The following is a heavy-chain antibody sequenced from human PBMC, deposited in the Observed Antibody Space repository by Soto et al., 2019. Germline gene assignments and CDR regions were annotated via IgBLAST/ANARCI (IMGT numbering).Heavy chain of an antibody. D-gene: IGHD7-27*01. V-gene: IGHV1-18*01. Sequence: ASVKVSCKASGYTFTSYGISWVRQAPGQGLEWMGWISAYNGNTNYAQKLQGRVTMTTDTSTSTAYMELRSLRSDDTAVYYCARDDSSNWAANDAFDIWGQGTMVTVSS. CDR2: ISAYNGNT. CDR3: ARDDSSNWAANDAFDI. CDR1: GYTFTSYG. J-gene: IGHJ3*02.